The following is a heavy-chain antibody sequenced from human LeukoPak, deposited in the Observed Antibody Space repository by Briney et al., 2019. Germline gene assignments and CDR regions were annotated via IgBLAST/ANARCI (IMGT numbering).Heavy chain of an antibody. CDR1: GFTFSSYN. J-gene: IGHJ4*02. CDR2: ITSSSNYI. Sequence: GRCLRLSCAASGFTFSSYNMNWVRQAPGKGLEWDSSITSSSNYIYYADSVKGRFTISRDNAKNSLYLQMSGLRAEDTTRYYCARDCWDYGSGSYCGIDYWGQGTLVTVSS. D-gene: IGHD3-10*01. V-gene: IGHV3-21*03. CDR3: ARDCWDYGSGSYCGIDY.